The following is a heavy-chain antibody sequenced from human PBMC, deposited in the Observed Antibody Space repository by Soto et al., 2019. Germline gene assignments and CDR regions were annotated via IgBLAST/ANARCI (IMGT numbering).Heavy chain of an antibody. Sequence: GGPLRLSCAASGFTFSNYAMSWVRQGPGKGLEWVSSISRSGDSTYYADSVKGRFTISRDNSKSTLFLQVNSLRAEDTAVYYCAKEGQYDMLTGYYFYWGHGSLVTVSS. J-gene: IGHJ4*01. CDR2: ISRSGDST. V-gene: IGHV3-23*01. CDR1: GFTFSNYA. D-gene: IGHD3-9*01. CDR3: AKEGQYDMLTGYYFY.